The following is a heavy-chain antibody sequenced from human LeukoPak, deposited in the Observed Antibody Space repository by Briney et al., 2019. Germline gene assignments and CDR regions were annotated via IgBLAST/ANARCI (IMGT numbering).Heavy chain of an antibody. Sequence: SETLSLTCTVSGGSISSSSYYWGWIRQPPGKGLEWIGSIYYSGSTYYNPSLKSRVTISVDTSKNQFSLKLSSVTAADTAVYHCASLSPHHGSLRPWGQGTLVTVSS. CDR2: IYYSGST. CDR3: ASLSPHHGSLRP. CDR1: GGSISSSSYY. D-gene: IGHD5-24*01. V-gene: IGHV4-39*01. J-gene: IGHJ5*02.